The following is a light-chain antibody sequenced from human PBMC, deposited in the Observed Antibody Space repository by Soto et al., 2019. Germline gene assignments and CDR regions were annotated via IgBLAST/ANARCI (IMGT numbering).Light chain of an antibody. Sequence: DIQMTQSPSSVSAAVGERVTITCRESQVMSSWLAWYQQKPGKAPKLLIFAASTLQSGVPSRFSGSGSRTDFTLTITSLQPEDIGTYYCQQTDTLPSTFGQGTRLEIK. CDR1: QVMSSW. CDR2: AAS. CDR3: QQTDTLPST. J-gene: IGKJ5*01. V-gene: IGKV1D-12*01.